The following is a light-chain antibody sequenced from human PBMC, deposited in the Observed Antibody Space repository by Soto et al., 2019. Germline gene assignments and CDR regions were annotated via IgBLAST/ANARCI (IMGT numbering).Light chain of an antibody. CDR1: QSVGNY. CDR2: EAS. V-gene: IGKV3-11*01. CDR3: QHRSYLVT. Sequence: EIVLTQSPATLSLSPGERATLSCRASQSVGNYLAWYQRKPGQAPRLLIYEASNRATGIPARFSGSGSGTDFTLTISSREPEDFAFYYCQHRSYLVTFGGGTAVEIK. J-gene: IGKJ4*01.